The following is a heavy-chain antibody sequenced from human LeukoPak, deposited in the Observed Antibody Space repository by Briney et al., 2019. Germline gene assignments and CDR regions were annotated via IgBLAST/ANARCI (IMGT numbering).Heavy chain of an antibody. J-gene: IGHJ6*02. CDR1: GYTLTELS. V-gene: IGHV1-24*01. CDR3: ATNDGNRGVGGLERRWGYYYYGMDV. D-gene: IGHD1-1*01. Sequence: ASVKVSCKVSGYTLTELSMHWVRQAPGKGLEWMGGFDPEDGETIYAQKFQGRVTMTEDTSTDTAYMELSSLRSEDTAVYYCATNDGNRGVGGLERRWGYYYYGMDVWGQGTTVTVSS. CDR2: FDPEDGET.